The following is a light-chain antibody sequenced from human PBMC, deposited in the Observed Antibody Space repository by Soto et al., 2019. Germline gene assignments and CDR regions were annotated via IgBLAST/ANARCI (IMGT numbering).Light chain of an antibody. V-gene: IGKV3-20*01. CDR2: DAS. CDR1: QSVSSSY. Sequence: EIVLTQSPGTLSLSPGERATLSCRASQSVSSSYLAWYQQKPGQAPRLLIFDASRRATGIADRFSGSGSGIDFTLTVNRLEPGDFAVYYCQQYGSLPFTFGQGTRLEIK. J-gene: IGKJ5*01. CDR3: QQYGSLPFT.